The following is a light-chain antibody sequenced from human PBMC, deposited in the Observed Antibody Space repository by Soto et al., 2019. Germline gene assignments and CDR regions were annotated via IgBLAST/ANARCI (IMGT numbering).Light chain of an antibody. V-gene: IGKV1-39*01. CDR3: QQSYSTPLT. J-gene: IGKJ4*02. CDR1: QSVSNY. Sequence: DIEMTQSPSSLSASVEDRVTITCRASQSVSNYLDGYQQKPWKAPKLLIYAASSLHSGVPSRFSGSGSGTDFTLTISSLQPEDFAAYYCQQSYSTPLTFGGGTKVEIK. CDR2: AAS.